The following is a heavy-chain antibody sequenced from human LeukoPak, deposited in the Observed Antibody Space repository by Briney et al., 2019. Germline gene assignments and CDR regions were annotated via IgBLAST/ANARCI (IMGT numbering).Heavy chain of an antibody. J-gene: IGHJ4*02. CDR3: AKGYYDYVWGSYYFDY. V-gene: IGHV3-23*01. Sequence: GGSLRRSCAAYGFTFSSYAMSWVRQAPGKGLEWVSAISGSGGSTYYADSVKGRFTISRDNSRDTLYLQMNSLRAEDTAVYYCAKGYYDYVWGSYYFDYWGQGTLVTVSS. D-gene: IGHD3-16*01. CDR2: ISGSGGST. CDR1: GFTFSSYA.